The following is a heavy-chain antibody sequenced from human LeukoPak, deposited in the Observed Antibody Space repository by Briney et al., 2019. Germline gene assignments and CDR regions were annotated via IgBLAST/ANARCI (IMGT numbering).Heavy chain of an antibody. V-gene: IGHV3-21*04. CDR1: GFTFSSYS. CDR3: ANQYSSSWYPGLIYYYYGMDV. CDR2: ISSRSSYI. D-gene: IGHD6-13*01. J-gene: IGHJ6*02. Sequence: PGGSLRLSCAASGFTFSSYSMNWVRQAPGKGLEWVSSISSRSSYIYYADSVKGRFTISRDNSKNTLYLQMNSLRAEDTAVYYCANQYSSSWYPGLIYYYYGMDVWGQGTTVTVSS.